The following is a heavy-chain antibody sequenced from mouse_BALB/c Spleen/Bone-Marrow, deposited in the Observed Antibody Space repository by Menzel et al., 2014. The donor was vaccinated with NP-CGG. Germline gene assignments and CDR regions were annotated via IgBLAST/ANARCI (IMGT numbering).Heavy chain of an antibody. CDR1: GFSLTSYG. J-gene: IGHJ4*01. Sequence: VQLVESGPGLVAPSQSLSITCTVSGFSLTSYGVHWVRQPPGKVLEWLGVIWAGGSTNYNSALMFRLSISKDNSKSQVFLKMNSLQTDYTAMYYCARGSYYEGAMDYWGQGTSVAVSS. D-gene: IGHD1-1*01. CDR2: IWAGGST. V-gene: IGHV2-9*02. CDR3: ARGSYYEGAMDY.